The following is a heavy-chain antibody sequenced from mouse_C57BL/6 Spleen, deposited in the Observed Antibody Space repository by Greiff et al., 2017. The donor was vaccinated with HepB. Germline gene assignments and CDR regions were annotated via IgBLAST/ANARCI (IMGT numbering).Heavy chain of an antibody. CDR3: ARVGLRRKAMDY. V-gene: IGHV1-50*01. J-gene: IGHJ4*01. D-gene: IGHD2-4*01. Sequence: QVQLQQPGAELVKPGASVKLSCKASGYTFTSYWMQWVKQRPGQGLEWIGEIDPSDSYTNYTQKFKGKATLTVDTSSSTAYMQLSSLTSEDSAVYYCARVGLRRKAMDYWGQGTSVTVSS. CDR1: GYTFTSYW. CDR2: IDPSDSYT.